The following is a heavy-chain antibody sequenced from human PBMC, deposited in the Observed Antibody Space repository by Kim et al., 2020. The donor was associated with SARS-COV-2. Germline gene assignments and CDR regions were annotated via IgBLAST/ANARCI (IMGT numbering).Heavy chain of an antibody. V-gene: IGHV4-39*01. CDR2: IYYSGST. Sequence: SETLSLTCTVSGGSISSSSYYWGWIRQPPGKGLEWIGSIYYSGSTYYNPSLKSRVTISVDTSKNQFSLKLSSVTAADTAVYYCARHSVVVVPAGTVRSYYGMDVWGQGTTVTVSS. D-gene: IGHD2-2*01. CDR1: GGSISSSSYY. CDR3: ARHSVVVVPAGTVRSYYGMDV. J-gene: IGHJ6*02.